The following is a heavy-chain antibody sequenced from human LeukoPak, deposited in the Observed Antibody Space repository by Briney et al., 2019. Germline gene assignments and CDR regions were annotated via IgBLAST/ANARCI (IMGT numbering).Heavy chain of an antibody. CDR3: ARVPAGYGYGPWEWDYYYMDV. V-gene: IGHV3-21*01. J-gene: IGHJ6*03. D-gene: IGHD5-18*01. CDR1: GFTFSSYS. Sequence: GGSLRLSCAASGFTFSSYSMNWVRQAPGKGLEWVSSISSSSSYIYYADSVKGRFTISSDNAKNSLYLQMNSLRAEDTAVYYCARVPAGYGYGPWEWDYYYMDVWGTGTTVTVSS. CDR2: ISSSSSYI.